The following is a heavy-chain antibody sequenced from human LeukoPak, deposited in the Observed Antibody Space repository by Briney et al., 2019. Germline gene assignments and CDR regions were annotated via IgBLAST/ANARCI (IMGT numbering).Heavy chain of an antibody. CDR3: ARDRRGTGPSYCYGLDV. CDR1: GFTLSSYQ. CDR2: ISSSGDTI. D-gene: IGHD1/OR15-1a*01. V-gene: IGHV3-48*03. Sequence: GGSLRLSCAASGFTLSSYQMHWVRQAPGKGLEWLSYISSSGDTIYDADSVKGRFTISRDNAKNSLYLQMNSLRAEDTAVYYCARDRRGTGPSYCYGLDVWGQGTTVTVSS. J-gene: IGHJ6*02.